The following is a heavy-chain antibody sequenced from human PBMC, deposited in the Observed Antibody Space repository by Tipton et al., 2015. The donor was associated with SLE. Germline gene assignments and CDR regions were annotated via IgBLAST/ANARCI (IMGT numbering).Heavy chain of an antibody. D-gene: IGHD6-6*01. Sequence: TLSLTCAVSGYSISSGYYWGWLRQPPGKGLEWIGSIYYSGSTYYNPSLKSRVTFSVDTSKNQFSLRLSSMTATDTAVYYCARRAARLGYYFDYWGQGTLVTVSS. CDR2: IYYSGST. J-gene: IGHJ4*02. CDR3: ARRAARLGYYFDY. V-gene: IGHV4-38-2*01. CDR1: GYSISSGYY.